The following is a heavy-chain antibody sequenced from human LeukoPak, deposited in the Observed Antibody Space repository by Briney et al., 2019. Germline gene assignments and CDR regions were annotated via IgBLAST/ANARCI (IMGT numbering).Heavy chain of an antibody. J-gene: IGHJ4*02. CDR3: ANPFVAVTTNLGFDY. V-gene: IGHV3-30*02. CDR1: GFTFSSYG. Sequence: PGGSLRLSCAASGFTFSSYGMHWVRQAPGKGLEWVAFIRYDGSNKYCADSVKGRFTISRDNSKNTLYLQMNSLRAEDTAVYYCANPFVAVTTNLGFDYWGQGTLVTVSS. CDR2: IRYDGSNK. D-gene: IGHD2-21*02.